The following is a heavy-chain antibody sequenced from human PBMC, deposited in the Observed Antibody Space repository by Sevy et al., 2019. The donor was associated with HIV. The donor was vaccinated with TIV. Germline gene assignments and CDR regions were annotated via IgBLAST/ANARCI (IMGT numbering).Heavy chain of an antibody. Sequence: SETLSLTCAVSGYSISSDYHWGWIRQPPGKGLEWIGSIYHSGYSYYNPSLKSRVTISVDTSKNQFSLKLSSVTAADTAVYYCARAIGTQVAGVYYFDYWGQGTLVTVSS. D-gene: IGHD6-19*01. CDR1: GYSISSDYH. CDR3: ARAIGTQVAGVYYFDY. V-gene: IGHV4-38-2*01. J-gene: IGHJ4*02. CDR2: IYHSGYS.